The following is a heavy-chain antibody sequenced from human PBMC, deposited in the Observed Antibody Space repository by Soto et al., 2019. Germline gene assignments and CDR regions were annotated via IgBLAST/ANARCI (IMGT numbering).Heavy chain of an antibody. Sequence: GGSLRLSCAASGFTFSSYEMNLVRQAPGKGLECVSYISSSGSTIYYADSVKGRFTISRDNAKNSLFLQMNSLRAEDTAVYYCARALHSPGSYSQRGVYYYYGMDVWGQGTTVTVSS. CDR1: GFTFSSYE. V-gene: IGHV3-48*03. CDR2: ISSSGSTI. CDR3: ARALHSPGSYSQRGVYYYYGMDV. D-gene: IGHD1-26*01. J-gene: IGHJ6*02.